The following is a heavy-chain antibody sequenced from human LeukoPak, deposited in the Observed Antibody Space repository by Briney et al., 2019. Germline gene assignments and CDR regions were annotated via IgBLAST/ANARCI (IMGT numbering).Heavy chain of an antibody. Sequence: SETLSLTCAVYGGSLSGYYWSWIRQPPGKGLEWIGEINHSGSTNYNPSLKSRVTISVDTSKNQFSLKLGSVTAADTAVYYCARARRDRANFDYWGQGTLVTVSS. J-gene: IGHJ4*02. CDR3: ARARRDRANFDY. CDR1: GGSLSGYY. D-gene: IGHD5-12*01. CDR2: INHSGST. V-gene: IGHV4-34*01.